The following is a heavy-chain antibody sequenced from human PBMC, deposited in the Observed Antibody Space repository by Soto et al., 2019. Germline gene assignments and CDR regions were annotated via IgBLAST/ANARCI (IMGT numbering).Heavy chain of an antibody. CDR3: ARLKRDGYNYSPLYY. V-gene: IGHV5-10-1*01. J-gene: IGHJ4*02. D-gene: IGHD5-12*01. CDR1: GYSFTSYW. Sequence: PGESLKISCKGSGYSFTSYWISWVRQMPGKGLEWMGRIDPSDSYTNYSPSFQGHVTISVDKSISTAYLQWSSLKASDTAMYYCARLKRDGYNYSPLYYWGQGTLVTVSS. CDR2: IDPSDSYT.